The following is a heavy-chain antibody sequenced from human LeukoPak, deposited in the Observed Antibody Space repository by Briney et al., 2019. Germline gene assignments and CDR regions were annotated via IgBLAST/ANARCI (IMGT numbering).Heavy chain of an antibody. V-gene: IGHV4-4*07. D-gene: IGHD6-13*01. Sequence: SETLSLTCAVSGGSMSSYYWSWIRQPAGKGLEWIGRIYTSGSTNYNPSLKSRVTISVETSKNEFSLKLRSVTAADTAVYYCARVTGYRIEDYFDYWGQGTLVTVSS. J-gene: IGHJ4*02. CDR1: GGSMSSYY. CDR3: ARVTGYRIEDYFDY. CDR2: IYTSGST.